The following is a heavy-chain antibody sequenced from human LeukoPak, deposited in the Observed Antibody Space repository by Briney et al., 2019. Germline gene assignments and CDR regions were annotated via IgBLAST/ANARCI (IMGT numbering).Heavy chain of an antibody. CDR2: MNPNSGNT. Sequence: ASVKVSCKASGYTFTSYDINWVRQATGQGLEWMGWMNPNSGNTGYAQKFQGRVTMTRDTSTSTVYMELSSLRSEDTAVYYCARAPSGFSPLGALYWGQGTLVTVSS. CDR3: ARAPSGFSPLGALY. D-gene: IGHD3-3*01. J-gene: IGHJ4*02. CDR1: GYTFTSYD. V-gene: IGHV1-8*02.